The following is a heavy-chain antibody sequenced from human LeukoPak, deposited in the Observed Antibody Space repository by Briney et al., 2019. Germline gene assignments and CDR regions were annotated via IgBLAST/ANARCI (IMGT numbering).Heavy chain of an antibody. D-gene: IGHD4-17*01. Sequence: ASVKVSCKASGGTFSSYAISWVRQAPGQGLEWMGRIIPILGIANYAQKFQGRVTITADKSTSTAYMELSSLRSEDTAVYYCARDTYGDGFDYWGQGTLVTVSS. J-gene: IGHJ4*02. CDR2: IIPILGIA. CDR3: ARDTYGDGFDY. CDR1: GGTFSSYA. V-gene: IGHV1-69*04.